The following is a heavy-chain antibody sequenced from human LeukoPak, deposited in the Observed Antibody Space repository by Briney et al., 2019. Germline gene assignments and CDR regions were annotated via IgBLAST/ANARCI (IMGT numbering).Heavy chain of an antibody. CDR1: GFTFRTYW. D-gene: IGHD3-16*01. J-gene: IGHJ5*02. Sequence: PGGSVRLSCAASGFTFRTYWMHWVRQAPGKGLLWVSRINTDGSGTIYADSVKGRFTISRDNANNTLYLQMNSLRAEDTALYYCARAKPGGNWFDPWGQGTLVTVSS. V-gene: IGHV3-74*01. CDR2: INTDGSGT. CDR3: ARAKPGGNWFDP.